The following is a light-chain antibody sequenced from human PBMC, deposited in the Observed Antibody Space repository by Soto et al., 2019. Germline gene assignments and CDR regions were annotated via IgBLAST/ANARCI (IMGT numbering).Light chain of an antibody. J-gene: IGKJ2*01. CDR1: QSVSSNY. CDR3: QQYGTSPHT. V-gene: IGKV3-20*01. CDR2: AAS. Sequence: EIVLTQSPGTLSLSPGERATLSCRASQSVSSNYLAWYQQKPGQAPRLLIYAASSRATDIPGRFSGSGSGTDFTLTISRLEPEDAAVYSCQQYGTSPHTFGQGTKLEIK.